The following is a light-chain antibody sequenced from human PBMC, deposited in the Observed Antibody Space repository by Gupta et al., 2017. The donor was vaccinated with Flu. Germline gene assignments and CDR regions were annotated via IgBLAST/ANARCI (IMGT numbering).Light chain of an antibody. Sequence: ATLSLSPGERASLSCRASQSVGSYLAWYKQKPGQAPRLLIYDASNRATGIPARFSGSGSGTDFTLTSSSRESEDFAVYYCQQRSKWPPITFGQGTRLDIK. V-gene: IGKV3-11*01. CDR2: DAS. CDR3: QQRSKWPPIT. J-gene: IGKJ5*01. CDR1: QSVGSY.